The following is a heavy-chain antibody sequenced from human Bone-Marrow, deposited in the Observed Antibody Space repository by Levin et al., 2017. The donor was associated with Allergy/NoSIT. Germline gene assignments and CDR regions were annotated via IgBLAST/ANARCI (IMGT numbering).Heavy chain of an antibody. J-gene: IGHJ6*03. CDR2: IYYSGYT. Sequence: SSETLSLTCTVSGGSINSNYWSWIRQPPGKDLEWIGFIYYSGYTNYNPSLKSRVTISVDTSKNQFFLKLSSVTAADTAVYHCARLGPSDHYYYMDVWGRGTTVTVSS. D-gene: IGHD3-16*01. CDR3: ARLGPSDHYYYMDV. CDR1: GGSINSNY. V-gene: IGHV4-59*08.